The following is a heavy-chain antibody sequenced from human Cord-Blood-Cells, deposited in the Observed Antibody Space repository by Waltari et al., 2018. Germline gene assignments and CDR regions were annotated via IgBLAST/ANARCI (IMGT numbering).Heavy chain of an antibody. Sequence: QVQLVQSGAEVKKPGASVKVSCKASGYTFTGYYRHRVRPAPGQGLEWMGWINPNSGGTNYAQKFQGRVTMTRDTSISTAYMELSRLRSDDTAVYYCARDPSYGSGSYYFQHWGQGTLVTVSS. CDR3: ARDPSYGSGSYYFQH. CDR1: GYTFTGYY. V-gene: IGHV1-2*02. CDR2: INPNSGGT. J-gene: IGHJ1*01. D-gene: IGHD3-10*01.